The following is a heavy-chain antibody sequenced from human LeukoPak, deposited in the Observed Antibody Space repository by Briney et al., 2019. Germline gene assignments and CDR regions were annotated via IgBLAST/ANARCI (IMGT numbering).Heavy chain of an antibody. Sequence: ASVKVSCKASGGTFSSYAISWVRQAPGQGLEWMGWINPNSGGTNYAQKFQGWVTMTRDTSISTAYMELSRLRSDDTAVYYCARAPRYCSSTSCYSPFDYWGQGTLVTVSS. V-gene: IGHV1-2*04. CDR1: GGTFSSYA. CDR3: ARAPRYCSSTSCYSPFDY. D-gene: IGHD2-2*01. J-gene: IGHJ4*02. CDR2: INPNSGGT.